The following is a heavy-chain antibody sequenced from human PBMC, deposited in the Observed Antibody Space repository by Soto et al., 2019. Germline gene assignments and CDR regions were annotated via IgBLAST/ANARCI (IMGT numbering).Heavy chain of an antibody. CDR2: IYYSGST. J-gene: IGHJ6*02. CDR1: GGSISSYY. V-gene: IGHV4-59*01. CDR3: ARVRSIAAPGYYYYGMDV. Sequence: SETLSLTCTVSGGSISSYYWSWIRQPPGRGLEWIGYIYYSGSTNYNPSLKSRVTISVDTSKSQLSLKLSSVTAADTAVYYCARVRSIAAPGYYYYGMDVWGQGTTVTVSS. D-gene: IGHD6-6*01.